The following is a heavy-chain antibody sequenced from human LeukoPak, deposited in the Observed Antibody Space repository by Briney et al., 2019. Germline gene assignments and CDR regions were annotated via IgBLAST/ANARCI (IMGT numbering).Heavy chain of an antibody. CDR1: GFTFSSYE. D-gene: IGHD2-21*01. Sequence: GGSLRLSCAASGFTFSSYEMNWVRQAPGKGLEWVSYISSSGSTIYYADSVKGRFTIYRDRAKNSLYLQMNSLRGEDTAVYYCARGAIAYGDYDGYWGQGTLVTVSS. J-gene: IGHJ4*02. V-gene: IGHV3-48*03. CDR2: ISSSGSTI. CDR3: ARGAIAYGDYDGY.